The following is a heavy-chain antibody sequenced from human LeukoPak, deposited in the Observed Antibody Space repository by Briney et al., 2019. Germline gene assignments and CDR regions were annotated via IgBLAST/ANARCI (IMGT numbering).Heavy chain of an antibody. CDR3: ARGKNYSPTFDF. J-gene: IGHJ4*02. Sequence: GGSLRLSCAASGVTFTSYTMNSVRQAPGKGLEWVSYISSSGSTLHYADSVKGRFTISRDNAKNSLYLHMDSLRDDDTAIYYCARGKNYSPTFDFWGQGVLVTVSS. V-gene: IGHV3-48*02. CDR1: GVTFTSYT. D-gene: IGHD6-13*01. CDR2: ISSSGSTL.